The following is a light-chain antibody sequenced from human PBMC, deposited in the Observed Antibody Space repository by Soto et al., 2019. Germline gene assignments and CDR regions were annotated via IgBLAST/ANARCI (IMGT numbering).Light chain of an antibody. CDR1: QTVTSSY. V-gene: IGKV3-20*01. Sequence: EIVLTQSPGTLSSSPGERVTLSCRASQTVTSSYLAWYQQKPGQAPRLLIYGASSRATGIPDRLSGSGSGTDFTLTISRLEPEDFAVYYCQQYGSSPPTFGQGTK. CDR3: QQYGSSPPT. CDR2: GAS. J-gene: IGKJ1*01.